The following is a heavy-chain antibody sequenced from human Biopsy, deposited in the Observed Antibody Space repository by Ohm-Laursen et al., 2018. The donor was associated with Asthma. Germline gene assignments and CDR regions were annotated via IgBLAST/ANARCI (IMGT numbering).Heavy chain of an antibody. V-gene: IGHV3-33*05. J-gene: IGHJ4*02. Sequence: LSLTCAAPGFSFNSYGMHWVRQAPGKGLEWVAVMSFDGRQTYYADSVKGRFTISRDNSKNTLYLQMNSLRAEDTAVYYCARKARHGDYDFDYWGQGTLVTVSS. CDR2: MSFDGRQT. D-gene: IGHD4-17*01. CDR3: ARKARHGDYDFDY. CDR1: GFSFNSYG.